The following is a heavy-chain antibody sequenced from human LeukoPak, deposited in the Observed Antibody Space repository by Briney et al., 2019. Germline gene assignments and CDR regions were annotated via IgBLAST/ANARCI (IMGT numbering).Heavy chain of an antibody. CDR3: ARERGVVVPAANEFDY. D-gene: IGHD2-2*01. CDR2: IRYDGSNK. J-gene: IGHJ4*02. V-gene: IGHV3-30*02. CDR1: GFTFSSYG. Sequence: GGSLRLSCAASGFTFSSYGMHWVRQAPGKGLEWAAFIRYDGSNKYYADSVKGRFTISRDNSKNTLYLQMNSLRAEDTAVYYCARERGVVVPAANEFDYWGQGTLVTVSS.